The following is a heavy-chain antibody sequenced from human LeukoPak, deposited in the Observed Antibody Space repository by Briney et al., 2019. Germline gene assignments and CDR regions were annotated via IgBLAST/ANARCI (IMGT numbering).Heavy chain of an antibody. CDR3: ARTSGYYSDY. V-gene: IGHV1-69*05. J-gene: IGHJ4*02. Sequence: GASVKVSCKASGGTFSSYAISWVRQAPGQGLEWMGRIIPIFGTANYAQKFQGRVTITTGESTSTAYMELSSLRSEDTAVYYCARTSGYYSDYWGQGTLVTVSS. CDR2: IIPIFGTA. CDR1: GGTFSSYA. D-gene: IGHD3-22*01.